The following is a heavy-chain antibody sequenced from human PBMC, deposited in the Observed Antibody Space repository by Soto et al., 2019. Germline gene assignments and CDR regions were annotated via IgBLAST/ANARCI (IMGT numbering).Heavy chain of an antibody. V-gene: IGHV4-4*01. J-gene: IGHJ4*02. CDR3: ARAVVLAGRLLFAL. Sequence: PCAVAASPSSSRCGWGRISTHPGKGLEWIAEICNSGSANHNPSLKRRVTLSVDKSKNQSALKLISVTAADTAFYVCARAVVLAGRLLFALWGQRSLVTVTS. D-gene: IGHD3-3*02. CDR1: ASPSSSRCG. CDR2: ICNSGSA.